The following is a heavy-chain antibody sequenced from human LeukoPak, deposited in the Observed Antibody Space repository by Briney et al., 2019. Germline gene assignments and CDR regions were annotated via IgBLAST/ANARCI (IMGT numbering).Heavy chain of an antibody. CDR1: GGSISSGGYY. Sequence: PSETLSLTCTLSGGSISSGGYYWSWISQHPGKGLEWIGYIYYSGITYYNPSLKSRVTISVDTSKNQFSLKLSSVTAADTAVYYCARGGIAAAIDYWGQGTLVTVSS. V-gene: IGHV4-31*03. CDR3: ARGGIAAAIDY. D-gene: IGHD6-13*01. CDR2: IYYSGIT. J-gene: IGHJ4*02.